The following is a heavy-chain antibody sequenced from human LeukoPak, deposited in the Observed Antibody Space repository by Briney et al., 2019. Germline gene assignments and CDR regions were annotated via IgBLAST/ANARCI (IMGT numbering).Heavy chain of an antibody. V-gene: IGHV3-48*01. Sequence: GGSLRLSCGASGFTFSIYSMNWVRQAPGKGLGWISYISSSSSTMYYADSVKGRFTISRDNSKNTLYLQMNSLRAEDTAVYYCAKDRRRDSSGYDYWGQGTLVTVSS. CDR2: ISSSSSTM. CDR3: AKDRRRDSSGYDY. D-gene: IGHD3-22*01. CDR1: GFTFSIYS. J-gene: IGHJ4*02.